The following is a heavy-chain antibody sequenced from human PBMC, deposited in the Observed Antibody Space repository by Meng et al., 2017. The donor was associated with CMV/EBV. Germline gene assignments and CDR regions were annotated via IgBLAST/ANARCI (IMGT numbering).Heavy chain of an antibody. CDR3: AKEGEIGAVAGHFDY. CDR1: GFTFSSYA. D-gene: IGHD6-19*01. Sequence: SCAASGFTFSSYAMSWVRQAPGKGLEWVSVIYSGSSSTYYADSVKGRFTISRDNSKNTLYLQMNSLRAEDTAVYYCAKEGEIGAVAGHFDYWGQGTLVTV. CDR2: IYSGSSST. J-gene: IGHJ4*02. V-gene: IGHV3-23*03.